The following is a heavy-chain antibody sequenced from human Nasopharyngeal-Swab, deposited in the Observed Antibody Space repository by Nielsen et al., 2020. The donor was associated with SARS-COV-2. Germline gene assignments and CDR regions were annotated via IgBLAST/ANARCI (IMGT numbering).Heavy chain of an antibody. CDR3: ARGGAGSHWRYYIDY. Sequence: SETLSLTCFVSGASISSQYWTWLRQPPGKGLEGVGYIYDSGVTEYNPSLQSRVTISVDKSKNQFSLRLSSVSAADTAIYYCARGGAGSHWRYYIDYWGQGTLVTVSS. V-gene: IGHV4-59*11. D-gene: IGHD2-8*02. J-gene: IGHJ4*02. CDR1: GASISSQY. CDR2: IYDSGVT.